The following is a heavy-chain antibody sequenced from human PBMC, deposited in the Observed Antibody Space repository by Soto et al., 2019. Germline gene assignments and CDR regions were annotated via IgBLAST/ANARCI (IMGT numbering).Heavy chain of an antibody. CDR2: INPNSGGT. V-gene: IGHV1-2*04. CDR1: GYTFTGYY. J-gene: IGHJ4*02. Sequence: QVPLVQSGAEVKKPGASVKVSCKASGYTFTGYYMHWVRQAPGQGLEWMGWINPNSGGTNYAQKFQGWVTMTRDTSISTAYMELSRLRSDDTAVYYCARDGGNYYDSSGGFDYWGQGTLVTVSS. CDR3: ARDGGNYYDSSGGFDY. D-gene: IGHD3-22*01.